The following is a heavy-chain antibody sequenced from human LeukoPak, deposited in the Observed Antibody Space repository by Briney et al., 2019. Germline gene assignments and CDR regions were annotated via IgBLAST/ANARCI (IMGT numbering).Heavy chain of an antibody. V-gene: IGHV4-59*08. D-gene: IGHD3-10*01. CDR3: ASNYYGSGSLDY. J-gene: IGHJ4*02. CDR2: NYYSGST. CDR1: GASISSYY. Sequence: SETLSLTCTVSGASISSYYWTWIRQPPGKELEWFGYNYYSGSTNYNPSLKSRVAISVDTSKNQYSLKLSSVTASDTAVYYCASNYYGSGSLDYWGQGTLVTVSS.